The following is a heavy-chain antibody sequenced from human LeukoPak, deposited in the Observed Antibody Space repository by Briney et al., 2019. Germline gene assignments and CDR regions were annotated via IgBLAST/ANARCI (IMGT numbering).Heavy chain of an antibody. CDR3: AKDRKGYYYWSFDY. J-gene: IGHJ4*02. V-gene: IGHV3-23*01. D-gene: IGHD3-22*01. CDR2: ISGSGGST. CDR1: GFTFSSYA. Sequence: GGSLRLSRAASGFTFSSYAMSWVRQAPGKGLEGVSAISGSGGSTYYADSVKGRFTISRDNSKNTLYLQKDSLRAADTAVYYCAKDRKGYYYWSFDYWGQGTLVTVSS.